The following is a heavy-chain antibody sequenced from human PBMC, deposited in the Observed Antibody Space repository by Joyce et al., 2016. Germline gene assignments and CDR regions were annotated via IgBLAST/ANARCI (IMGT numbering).Heavy chain of an antibody. CDR2: IYPGDSDT. D-gene: IGHD2-2*01. CDR3: ARQVAPARFDY. CDR1: GYSFTNYW. Sequence: EVHLVQSGGEVKKPGESLKISCKGSGYSFTNYWIGWVRQMSGKGLECMGIIYPGDSDTRYSPSFQGQVTSSVDKSINTTYLHWSSLKASDTAMYYCARQVAPARFDYWGQGILVTVSS. V-gene: IGHV5-51*01. J-gene: IGHJ4*02.